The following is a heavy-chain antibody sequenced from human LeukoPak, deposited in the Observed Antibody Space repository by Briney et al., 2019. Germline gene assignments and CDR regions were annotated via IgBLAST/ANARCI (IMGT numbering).Heavy chain of an antibody. CDR1: GYTFTGYY. CDR3: ASLVGGNEPIASFDY. Sequence: ASVKVSCKTSGYTFTGYYMHWMRQAPGQGLEWMGWINLNSGGTNYAQKFQGRVIMTRDTTTSTAYMELNRLRVDATAVYYCASLVGGNEPIASFDYWGQGTLVTVSS. CDR2: INLNSGGT. J-gene: IGHJ4*02. D-gene: IGHD1-14*01. V-gene: IGHV1-2*02.